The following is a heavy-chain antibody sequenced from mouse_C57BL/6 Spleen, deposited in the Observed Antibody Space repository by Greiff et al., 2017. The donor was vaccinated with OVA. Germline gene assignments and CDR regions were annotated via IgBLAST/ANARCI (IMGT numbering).Heavy chain of an antibody. Sequence: VQLQQSGAELVKPGASVKISCKASGYAFSSYWMNWVKQRPGKGLEWIGQIYPGDGDTYYKGKFKGKATLTAYKSTSTAYMQLSSLTSEDSAVCYGAREANWDPWGQGTTLTVSS. CDR3: AREANWDP. CDR2: IYPGDGDT. CDR1: GYAFSSYW. D-gene: IGHD4-1*01. V-gene: IGHV1-80*01. J-gene: IGHJ2*01.